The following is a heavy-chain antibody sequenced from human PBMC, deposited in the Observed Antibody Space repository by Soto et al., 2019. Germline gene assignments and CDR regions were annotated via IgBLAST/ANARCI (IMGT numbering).Heavy chain of an antibody. Sequence: SETLSLTCAVYGGSFSGYYWSWIRQPPGKGLEWIGEINHSGSTNYNPSLKSRVTISVDTSKNQFSLKLSSVTAADTAVYYCAGFRGSHYTPFDYGGQGTRVTVSS. D-gene: IGHD2-15*01. CDR1: GGSFSGYY. CDR2: INHSGST. CDR3: AGFRGSHYTPFDY. V-gene: IGHV4-34*01. J-gene: IGHJ4*02.